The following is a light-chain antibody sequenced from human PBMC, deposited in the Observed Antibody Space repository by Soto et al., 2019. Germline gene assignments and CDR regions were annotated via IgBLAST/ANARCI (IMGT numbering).Light chain of an antibody. Sequence: IGMTQSPATLSVSPRVRATLSCRASQSISGTLAWYQQKPGQAPRLLIHGASTRAPGIAPRFRGSGSGTDFTLTISSVEPEDFAVYICQQRSNWPPTFGQGTRLAIK. V-gene: IGKV3D-15*01. J-gene: IGKJ5*01. CDR2: GAS. CDR3: QQRSNWPPT. CDR1: QSISGT.